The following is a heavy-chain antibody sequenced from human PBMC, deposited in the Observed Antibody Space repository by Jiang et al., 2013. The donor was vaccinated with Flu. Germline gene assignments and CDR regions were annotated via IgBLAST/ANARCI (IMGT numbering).Heavy chain of an antibody. CDR2: IYYSGST. V-gene: IGHV4-38-2*02. Sequence: LEWIGSIYYSGSTDYNPSLKSRVTMSVDTSKNQFSLKLSSVTAADTAVYYCARGLPQTSLYSSTAKNWFDSWGQGTLVTVSS. J-gene: IGHJ5*01. D-gene: IGHD6-19*01. CDR3: ARGLPQTSLYSSTAKNWFDS.